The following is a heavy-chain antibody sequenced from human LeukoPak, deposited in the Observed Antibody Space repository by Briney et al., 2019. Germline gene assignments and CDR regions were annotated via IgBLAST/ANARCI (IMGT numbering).Heavy chain of an antibody. CDR3: ATDGYSSGWYDY. CDR2: FDPEDGET. D-gene: IGHD6-19*01. V-gene: IGHV1-24*01. J-gene: IGHJ4*02. Sequence: ASVKVSCKVSGYTLTELSMHWVRQAPGKGLEWMGGFDPEDGETIYAQKFQGRVTMTEVTSTDTAYMELSSLRSEDTAVYYCATDGYSSGWYDYWGQGTLVTVSS. CDR1: GYTLTELS.